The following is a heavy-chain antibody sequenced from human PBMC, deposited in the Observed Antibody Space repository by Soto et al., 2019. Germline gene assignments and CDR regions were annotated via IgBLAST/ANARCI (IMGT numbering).Heavy chain of an antibody. Sequence: EVQLVESGGGLAQPGGSLRLSCAASGFTFSNYWMSWVRQAPGKGLEWVANIKQDGSETYYVDSVKGRFTISRDNAKNSLYLQMNSLRAEDTAVYYCAGLAQRYFDPWNYWGQGTLVTVSS. V-gene: IGHV3-7*01. CDR1: GFTFSNYW. CDR3: AGLAQRYFDPWNY. D-gene: IGHD3-9*01. CDR2: IKQDGSET. J-gene: IGHJ4*02.